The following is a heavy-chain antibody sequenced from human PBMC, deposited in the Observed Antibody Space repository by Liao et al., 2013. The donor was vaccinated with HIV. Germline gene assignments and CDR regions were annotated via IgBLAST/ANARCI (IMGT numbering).Heavy chain of an antibody. CDR2: IQTSGGT. V-gene: IGHV4-4*07. Sequence: QVQLQESGPGLVKPSETLSLTCAVSGASIYSYYWGWIRQPAGRGLEWIGRIQTSGGTKYNPSLKSRVTISVDTSKNQFSLKLSSVTAADTAVYYCARDCSGGRCYGYWGQGTLVTVSS. CDR3: ARDCSGGRCYGY. J-gene: IGHJ4*02. CDR1: GASIYSYY. D-gene: IGHD2-15*01.